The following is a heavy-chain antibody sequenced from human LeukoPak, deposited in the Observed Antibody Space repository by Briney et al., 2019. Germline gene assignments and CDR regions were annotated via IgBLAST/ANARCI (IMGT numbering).Heavy chain of an antibody. CDR1: GGSISSYY. D-gene: IGHD5-18*01. Sequence: SETLSLTCAVSGGSISSYYWSWIRQPPGKGLEWIGYIYYSGSTNYNPSLKSRVTISVDTSKNQFSLKLSSVTAADTAVYYCARVGYSYGYFDNWFDPWGQGTLVTVSS. V-gene: IGHV4-59*08. CDR2: IYYSGST. J-gene: IGHJ5*02. CDR3: ARVGYSYGYFDNWFDP.